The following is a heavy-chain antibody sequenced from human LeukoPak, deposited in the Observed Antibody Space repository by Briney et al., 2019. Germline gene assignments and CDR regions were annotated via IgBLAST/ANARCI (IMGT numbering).Heavy chain of an antibody. J-gene: IGHJ4*02. V-gene: IGHV3-30-3*01. Sequence: GGSLRLSCAVSGFTFSSYAMHWVRQAPGKGLEWVAVISYDGSNKYYADSVKGRFTISRDNSKNTLYLQMNSLRAEDTAVYYCAREPYGDYATDYWGQGTLVTVSS. CDR3: AREPYGDYATDY. CDR1: GFTFSSYA. D-gene: IGHD4-17*01. CDR2: ISYDGSNK.